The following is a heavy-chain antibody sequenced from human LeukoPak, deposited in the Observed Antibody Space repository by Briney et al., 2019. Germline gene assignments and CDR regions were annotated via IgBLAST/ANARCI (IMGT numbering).Heavy chain of an antibody. CDR1: GFAFSSYS. J-gene: IGHJ4*02. CDR3: ARARYGGNWGELAY. CDR2: ISFDGSNK. Sequence: GGSLGLSCAASGFAFSSYSMHWVRQPPGKGLEWVAVISFDGSNKYYADSVKGRFTISRDNSKNTLYLQTNSLRTEDTAVYYCARARYGGNWGELAYWGQGTLVTVSS. D-gene: IGHD4-23*01. V-gene: IGHV3-30*04.